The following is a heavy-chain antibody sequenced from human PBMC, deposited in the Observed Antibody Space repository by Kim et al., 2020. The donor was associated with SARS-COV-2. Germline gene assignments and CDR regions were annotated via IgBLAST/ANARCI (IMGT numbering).Heavy chain of an antibody. CDR2: ISSSSSYI. V-gene: IGHV3-21*01. CDR1: GFTFSSYS. D-gene: IGHD1-26*01. CDR3: ARDGRGTGFDP. Sequence: GGSLRLSCAASGFTFSSYSMNWVRQAPGKGLEWVSSISSSSSYIYYADSVKGRFTISRDNAKNSLYLQMNSLRAEDTAVYYCARDGRGTGFDPWGQGTLVTVSS. J-gene: IGHJ5*02.